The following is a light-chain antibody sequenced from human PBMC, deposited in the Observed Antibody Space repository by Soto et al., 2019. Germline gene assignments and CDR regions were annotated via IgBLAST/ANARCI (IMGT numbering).Light chain of an antibody. CDR3: GTWDSSLTAVV. CDR1: SSNIGNNY. V-gene: IGLV1-51*02. CDR2: ENN. Sequence: QSVLTQPPSVSAAPGQKVTISCSGSSSNIGNNYVSWYQQLAGTAPKLLISENNNRPSGIPDRFSGSKSGTSATLGITGLQTGDEADYYCGTWDSSLTAVVFGGGTKLTVL. J-gene: IGLJ2*01.